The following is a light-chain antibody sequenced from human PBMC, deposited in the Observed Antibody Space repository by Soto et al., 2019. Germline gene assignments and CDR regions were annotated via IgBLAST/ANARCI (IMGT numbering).Light chain of an antibody. CDR1: QSVLDISNNKNY. Sequence: DIVMIQSPDSLAVSLGERATINCKSSQSVLDISNNKNYLAWYQQKPRQPPKLLIYWASARESGVPDRFSGSGSGTDFTLTISSLQAEDVAVYYCQQYYRTPPTFGQGTKLEIK. V-gene: IGKV4-1*01. CDR3: QQYYRTPPT. CDR2: WAS. J-gene: IGKJ2*01.